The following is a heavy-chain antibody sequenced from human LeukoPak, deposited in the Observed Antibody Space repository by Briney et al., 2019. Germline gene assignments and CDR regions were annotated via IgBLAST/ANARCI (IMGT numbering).Heavy chain of an antibody. CDR2: IIPIFGTA. Sequence: SVKVSCKASGGTFSSYAISWVRQAPGQGLEWMGGIIPIFGTANYAQKFQGRVTITADESTSTANMELSSLRSEDTAVYYCARSRRGYCSSTSCYEAFDIWGQGTMVTVSS. CDR3: ARSRRGYCSSTSCYEAFDI. D-gene: IGHD2-2*01. CDR1: GGTFSSYA. V-gene: IGHV1-69*13. J-gene: IGHJ3*02.